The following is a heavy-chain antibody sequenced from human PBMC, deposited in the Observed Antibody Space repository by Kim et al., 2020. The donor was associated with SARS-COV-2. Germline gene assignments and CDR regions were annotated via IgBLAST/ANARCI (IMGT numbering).Heavy chain of an antibody. J-gene: IGHJ3*01. V-gene: IGHV3-20*03. D-gene: IGHD6-19*01. CDR3: SRGAGQDLRGSGPCSV. Sequence: DSGKGRFTISRDNAESSLYLQMNSLRPEDTALYYCSRGAGQDLRGSGPCSVWGQGTVVTVSS.